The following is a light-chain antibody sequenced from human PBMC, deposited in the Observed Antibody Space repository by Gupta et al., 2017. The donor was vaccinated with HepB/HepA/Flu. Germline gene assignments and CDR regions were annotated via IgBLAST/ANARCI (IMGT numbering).Light chain of an antibody. Sequence: QMTQSPSSLSASLGDSVTITCRADQNIRNFLNWYQQTPGKAPKPLIFRASDLQSGVSSRFSGSGSGTDFTLTISNLQPEDSAHYFCQQSDSISYTFGPGTTLEI. V-gene: IGKV1-39*01. J-gene: IGKJ2*01. CDR2: RAS. CDR3: QQSDSISYT. CDR1: QNIRNF.